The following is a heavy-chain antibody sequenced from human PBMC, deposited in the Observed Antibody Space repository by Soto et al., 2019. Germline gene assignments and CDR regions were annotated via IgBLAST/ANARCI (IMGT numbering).Heavy chain of an antibody. D-gene: IGHD6-13*01. CDR1: GFPFSSYG. CDR3: ARTPIIAAAGTDAFDI. V-gene: IGHV3-33*01. Sequence: GSLRLSCASSGFPFSSYGMHWVRQAPGKGLEWVAVIWYDGSNKYYADSVKGRFTISRDNSKNTLYLQMNSLRAEDTAVYYCARTPIIAAAGTDAFDIWGQGTMVT. CDR2: IWYDGSNK. J-gene: IGHJ3*02.